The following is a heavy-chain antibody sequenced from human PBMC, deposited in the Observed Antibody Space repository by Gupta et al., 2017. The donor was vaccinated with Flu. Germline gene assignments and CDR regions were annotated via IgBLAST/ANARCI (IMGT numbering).Heavy chain of an antibody. CDR3: TRGLRPGMQLPDGY. Sequence: EVQLVESGGGLVQPGGSLRLSCAASGFNFSRYWLHWVRQTPGKGLEWVSRSNIDGSVTGYADSVQGRFIVSRDDAKNTLYLEMNSLRAEDTGVYYCTRGLRPGMQLPDGYWCQGTQVTVSS. CDR2: SNIDGSVT. J-gene: IGHJ4*02. V-gene: IGHV3-74*01. D-gene: IGHD3-16*01. CDR1: GFNFSRYW.